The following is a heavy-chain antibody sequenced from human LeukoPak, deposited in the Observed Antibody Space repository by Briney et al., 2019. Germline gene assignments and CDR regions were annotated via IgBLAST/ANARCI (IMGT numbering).Heavy chain of an antibody. V-gene: IGHV3-21*01. Sequence: GGSLRLSCAASGFTFSSYGMSWVRQAPGKGLEWVSSISSSSSYIYYADSVKGRFTISRDNAKNSLYLQMNSLRAEDTAVYYCARDSMVRGVMYYYYYMDVWGKGTTVTISS. CDR1: GFTFSSYG. CDR2: ISSSSSYI. CDR3: ARDSMVRGVMYYYYYMDV. J-gene: IGHJ6*03. D-gene: IGHD3-10*01.